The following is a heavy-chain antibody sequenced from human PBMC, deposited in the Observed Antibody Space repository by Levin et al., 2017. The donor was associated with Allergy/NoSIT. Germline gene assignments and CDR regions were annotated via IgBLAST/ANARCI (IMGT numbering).Heavy chain of an antibody. D-gene: IGHD3-22*01. Sequence: SLTSIAEGVGWIRQPPGKAPEWLALIYGDGAQRYSSSLRSRLTITKDASKNQVVFTMSNMDPLDTGTYFCARRTEDRSGNSWFDSWGQGTLVTVAS. CDR3: ARRTEDRSGNSWFDS. V-gene: IGHV2-5*02. J-gene: IGHJ5*01. CDR2: IYGDGAQ. CDR1: SLTSIAEG.